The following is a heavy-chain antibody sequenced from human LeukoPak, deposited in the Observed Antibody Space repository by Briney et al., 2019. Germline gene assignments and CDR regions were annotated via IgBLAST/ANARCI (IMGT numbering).Heavy chain of an antibody. CDR1: GGSISSYY. J-gene: IGHJ4*02. V-gene: IGHV4-59*08. CDR2: ISYSGST. Sequence: SETLSLTCTVSGGSISSYYWSWIRQPPGKGLEWIGYISYSGSTYYNPSLKSRVTISVDTSKSQFTLKLSSVTAADTAVYYCARLGDSTSRLYYFDYWGQGTLVTVSS. CDR3: ARLGDSTSRLYYFDY. D-gene: IGHD6-6*01.